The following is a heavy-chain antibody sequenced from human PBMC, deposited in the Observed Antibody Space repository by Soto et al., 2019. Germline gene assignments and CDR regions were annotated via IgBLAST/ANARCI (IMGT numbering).Heavy chain of an antibody. Sequence: PGGSLRLSCAASGFTFSSYSMNWVRQAPGKGLEWVSSISSSSSYIYYADSVKGRFTISRDNAKNSLYLQMNSLRAEDTAVYYCARAHYDILTYTGMDVWGQGTTVTVS. J-gene: IGHJ6*02. D-gene: IGHD3-9*01. CDR1: GFTFSSYS. CDR2: ISSSSSYI. V-gene: IGHV3-21*01. CDR3: ARAHYDILTYTGMDV.